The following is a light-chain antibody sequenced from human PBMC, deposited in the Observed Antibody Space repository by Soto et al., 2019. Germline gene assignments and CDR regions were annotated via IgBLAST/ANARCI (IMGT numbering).Light chain of an antibody. CDR1: QSVSRW. CDR2: DAS. Sequence: DIQMTQSPSTLSASVGDSVTITCRASQSVSRWLAWYQQKPRKAPNLLIYDASTLQSGVPSRFIGSGFGTEFTLTITNLQPDDFATYFCQQYNSYSKFGQGTKV. J-gene: IGKJ1*01. V-gene: IGKV1-5*01. CDR3: QQYNSYSK.